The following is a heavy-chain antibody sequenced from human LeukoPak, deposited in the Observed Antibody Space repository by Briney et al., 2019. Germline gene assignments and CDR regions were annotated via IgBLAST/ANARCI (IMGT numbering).Heavy chain of an antibody. CDR1: GGSIRSYY. Sequence: SETLSLTCSVSGGSIRSYYWSWIRQPAGKKLEWIGRISGSGNTDYNPSLKSRLTMSVDTSKNQFSLKLNSVTAADTAVYYCASEGRSSTPGYWGQGTLVTVSS. V-gene: IGHV4-4*07. J-gene: IGHJ4*01. CDR2: ISGSGNT. D-gene: IGHD2-15*01. CDR3: ASEGRSSTPGY.